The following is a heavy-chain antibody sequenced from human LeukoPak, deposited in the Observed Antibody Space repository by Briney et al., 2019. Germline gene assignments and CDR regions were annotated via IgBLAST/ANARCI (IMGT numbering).Heavy chain of an antibody. J-gene: IGHJ6*03. V-gene: IGHV3-66*02. Sequence: GGSLRLSCAASGFTFSTYAMSWVRQAPGKGLEWVSVIYSGGSTYYADSVKGRFTISRDNSKNTLYPQMNSLRAEDTAVYYCARDEFGAYYYYMDVWGKGTTVTVSS. CDR2: IYSGGST. CDR3: ARDEFGAYYYYMDV. D-gene: IGHD3-16*01. CDR1: GFTFSTYA.